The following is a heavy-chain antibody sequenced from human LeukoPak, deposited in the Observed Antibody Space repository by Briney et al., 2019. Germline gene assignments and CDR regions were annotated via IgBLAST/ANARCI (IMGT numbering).Heavy chain of an antibody. D-gene: IGHD6-13*01. CDR2: ISWNSGSI. Sequence: GGSLRLSCAASGFTFDDYAMHWVRQAPGKGLEWVSGISWNSGSIGYADSVKGRFTISRDNAKNSLYLQMNSLRAEDTALYYCAKKNTRVAAAGTCFDYWGQVTLVTVSS. CDR3: AKKNTRVAAAGTCFDY. J-gene: IGHJ4*02. V-gene: IGHV3-9*01. CDR1: GFTFDDYA.